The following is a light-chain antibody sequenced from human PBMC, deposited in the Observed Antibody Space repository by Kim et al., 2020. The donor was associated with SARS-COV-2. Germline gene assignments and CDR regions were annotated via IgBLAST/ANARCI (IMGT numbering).Light chain of an antibody. CDR1: QFVSSTY. CDR3: QQYVTSPRWT. Sequence: EVVLTQSPGTLSLSPGERATLSCRASQFVSSTYLAWYQQKPGQAPRLLIYGASSRAPGIPDRFIGSGSGTDFALTISRLEPEDFAVYYCQQYVTSPRWTFGPGTKVDIK. J-gene: IGKJ1*01. CDR2: GAS. V-gene: IGKV3-20*01.